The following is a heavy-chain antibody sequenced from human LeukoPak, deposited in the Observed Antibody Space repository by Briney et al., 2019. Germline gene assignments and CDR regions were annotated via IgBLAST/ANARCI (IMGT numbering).Heavy chain of an antibody. CDR3: ATWGAGYYYYMDV. D-gene: IGHD3-16*01. CDR2: INWNGGST. V-gene: IGHV3-20*01. CDR1: GFTFGDYG. J-gene: IGHJ6*03. Sequence: PGGSLRLSCAASGFTFGDYGMSWVRQAPGKGLEWVSGINWNGGSTGYADSVKGRFTISRDNAKNSLYLQMSSLRAEDTALYHCATWGAGYYYYMDVWGKGTTVTVSS.